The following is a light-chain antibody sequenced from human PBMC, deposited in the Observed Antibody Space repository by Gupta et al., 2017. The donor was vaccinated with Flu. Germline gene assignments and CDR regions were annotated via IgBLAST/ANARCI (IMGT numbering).Light chain of an antibody. V-gene: IGKV1-33*01. CDR1: HDISNY. Sequence: DIQMTQSPSSLSASVGDRVTITCQASHDISNYLKWYQQKPGKAPKVLIYDASNLETGVPSRFSGGGFGTHFSFTISSLQPEDIATYYCQQYEDLPLTFGGGTKVEIK. CDR3: QQYEDLPLT. J-gene: IGKJ4*01. CDR2: DAS.